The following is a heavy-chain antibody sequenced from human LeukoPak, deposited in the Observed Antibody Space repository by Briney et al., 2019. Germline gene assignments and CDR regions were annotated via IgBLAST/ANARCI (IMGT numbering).Heavy chain of an antibody. CDR2: IYRTGST. CDR1: GYSINSGYY. J-gene: IGHJ6*03. CDR3: ARCFDWAPPLSYYYYLDV. V-gene: IGHV4-38-2*01. Sequence: PSETLSLTCAVSGYSINSGYYWGWIRQPPGKGLEWIGSIYRTGSTYYNPSLKSRVSISADTSKNQFSLKLTSVTAADTAVYYCARCFDWAPPLSYYYYLDVWGKGTTVTVSS. D-gene: IGHD3-9*01.